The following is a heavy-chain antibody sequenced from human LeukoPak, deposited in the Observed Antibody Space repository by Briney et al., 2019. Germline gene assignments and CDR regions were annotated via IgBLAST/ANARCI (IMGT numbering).Heavy chain of an antibody. D-gene: IGHD3-22*01. CDR3: ARDLVLGYYDSSGNLFDP. V-gene: IGHV7-4-1*02. J-gene: IGHJ5*02. CDR1: GYTFSSYA. Sequence: ASVKVSCKASGYTFSSYAMNWVRQAPGQGLEWMGWINTNTGNPTYAQGFTGRFVFSLDTSVSTAYLQISSLKAEDTAVYYCARDLVLGYYDSSGNLFDPWGQGTLVTVSS. CDR2: INTNTGNP.